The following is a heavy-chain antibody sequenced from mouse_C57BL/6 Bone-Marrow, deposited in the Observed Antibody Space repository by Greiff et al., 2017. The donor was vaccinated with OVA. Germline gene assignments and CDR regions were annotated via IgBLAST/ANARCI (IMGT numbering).Heavy chain of an antibody. CDR2: IRLKSDNYAT. D-gene: IGHD2-12*01. CDR1: GFTFSNYW. Sequence: DVQLVESGGGLVQPGGSMKLSCVASGFTFSNYWMNWVRQSPEKGLEWVAQIRLKSDNYATHYAESVKGRFTISRDDSKSSVYLQMNNLRAEDTGIYYCTGLPPGYWGQGTTLTVSS. CDR3: TGLPPGY. V-gene: IGHV6-3*01. J-gene: IGHJ2*01.